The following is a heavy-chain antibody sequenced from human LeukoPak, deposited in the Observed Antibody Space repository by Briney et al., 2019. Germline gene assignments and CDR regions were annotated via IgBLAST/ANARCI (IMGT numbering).Heavy chain of an antibody. D-gene: IGHD3-10*01. CDR2: INHSGST. CDR1: GGSFSGYY. Sequence: SETLSLTCAVYGGSFSGYYWSWIRQPPGKGREWIGEINHSGSTNYNPSLKSRVTISVDTSKNQFSLKLSSVTAADTAVYYCARGGRYYGSGSYYSGYWGQGTLVTVSS. V-gene: IGHV4-34*01. CDR3: ARGGRYYGSGSYYSGY. J-gene: IGHJ4*02.